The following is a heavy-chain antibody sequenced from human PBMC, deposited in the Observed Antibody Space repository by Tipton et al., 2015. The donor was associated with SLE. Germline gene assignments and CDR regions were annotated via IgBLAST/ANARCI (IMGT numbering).Heavy chain of an antibody. D-gene: IGHD6-13*01. J-gene: IGHJ6*03. Sequence: TLSLTCTVSGFSISSGYYWGWMRQSPGKGLEWIGSIYRSGSTYYTPSLRSRVTISLDTSMNQFSLDLSSVTAADTAVYYCARVAAATGRGNYFYYYMDVWGKGTTVTVSS. V-gene: IGHV4-38-2*02. CDR3: ARVAAATGRGNYFYYYMDV. CDR2: IYRSGST. CDR1: GFSISSGYY.